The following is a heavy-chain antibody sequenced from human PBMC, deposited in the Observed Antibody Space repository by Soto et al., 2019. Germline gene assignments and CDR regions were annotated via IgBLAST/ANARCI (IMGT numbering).Heavy chain of an antibody. CDR2: ISTYNGNT. V-gene: IGHV1-18*01. D-gene: IGHD2-21*02. J-gene: IGHJ4*02. CDR1: GYTFASYG. CDR3: ARAHHGDYSSDY. Sequence: QVQLVQSGAEVKKPGASVKVSCKASGYTFASYGISWVRQAPGQGLEWMGWISTYNGNTNYAQKLQGRVTMTTDTPPSTAYRDLRGLRSDDTAVYSWARAHHGDYSSDYWGRGTLVTVSS.